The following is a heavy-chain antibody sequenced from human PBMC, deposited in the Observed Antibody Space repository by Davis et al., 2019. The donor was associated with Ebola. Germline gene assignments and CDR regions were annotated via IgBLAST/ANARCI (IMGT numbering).Heavy chain of an antibody. D-gene: IGHD5-18*01. CDR1: GFTFSSYS. V-gene: IGHV3-48*01. J-gene: IGHJ6*02. Sequence: GESLKISCAASGFTFSSYSMNWVRQAPGKGLEWVSYISSSSSTIYYADSVKGRFTISRDNAKNSLYLQMNSLRAEDTAVYYCARYSLSDTAMVPYYYGMDVWGQGTTVTVSS. CDR2: ISSSSSTI. CDR3: ARYSLSDTAMVPYYYGMDV.